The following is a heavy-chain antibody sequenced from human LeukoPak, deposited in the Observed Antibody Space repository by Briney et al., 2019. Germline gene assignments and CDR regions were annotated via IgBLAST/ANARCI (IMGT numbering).Heavy chain of an antibody. D-gene: IGHD2-21*02. CDR3: AREGSYCVGGDCYSFDF. J-gene: IGHJ4*02. CDR1: GYRFISHY. CDR2: MHAGNGNT. V-gene: IGHV1-2*02. Sequence: VASVKVSCKASGYRFISHYIHWVRQAPGQGPEWLGWMHAGNGNTRHPEKFEGRVTMTRDTSSNTAYMDLTSLRSDNPAVYYCAREGSYCVGGDCYSFDFWGQGTLVTVSS.